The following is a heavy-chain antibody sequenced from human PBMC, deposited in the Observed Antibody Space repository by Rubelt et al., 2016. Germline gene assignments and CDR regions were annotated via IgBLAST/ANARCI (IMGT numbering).Heavy chain of an antibody. Sequence: QVQLVQSGAEVKKPGASVKVSCKASGYTFTSYGISWVRQAPGQGLEWMGWISAYDGNTNYAQKLQGRVPMTTDTSTSTAYMELRSRRSADTAVYYCARVGALAARKIYYFDYWGQGTLVTVSS. J-gene: IGHJ4*02. CDR2: ISAYDGNT. D-gene: IGHD6-6*01. CDR1: GYTFTSYG. CDR3: ARVGALAARKIYYFDY. V-gene: IGHV1-18*01.